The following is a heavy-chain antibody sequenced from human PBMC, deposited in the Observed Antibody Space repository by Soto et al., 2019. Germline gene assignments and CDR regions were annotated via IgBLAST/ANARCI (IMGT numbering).Heavy chain of an antibody. D-gene: IGHD4-17*01. Sequence: QVQLVESGGGVVQPGRSLRLSRAASGFTFSSYGMHWVRQAPGKGLEWVAVISYDGRNKYYADSVKGRFTISRDNSKNTLYLQMNSLRPEDTAVYYCAKDRGDGDNYYYGMDVWGQGTTVTVSS. CDR1: GFTFSSYG. J-gene: IGHJ6*02. CDR3: AKDRGDGDNYYYGMDV. CDR2: ISYDGRNK. V-gene: IGHV3-30*18.